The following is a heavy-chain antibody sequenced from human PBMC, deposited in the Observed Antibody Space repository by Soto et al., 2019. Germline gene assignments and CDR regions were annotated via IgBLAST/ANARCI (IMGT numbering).Heavy chain of an antibody. CDR2: IFYTGDT. J-gene: IGHJ5*02. CDR3: ARDSKEGFDWFDP. D-gene: IGHD3-9*01. V-gene: IGHV4-30-4*01. CDR1: GGSISSGDYY. Sequence: QVQLQESGPGLVKPSQTLSLTCTVFGGSISSGDYYWSWVRQPPGQGLEWIGYIFYTGDTDYNPSLKSRVTMSMDKAKNQFSLKLRSVTVADTAVYFCARDSKEGFDWFDPWGQATLVSVSS.